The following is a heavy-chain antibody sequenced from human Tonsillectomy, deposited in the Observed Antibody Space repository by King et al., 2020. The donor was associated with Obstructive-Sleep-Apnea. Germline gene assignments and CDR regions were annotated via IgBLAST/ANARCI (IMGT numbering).Heavy chain of an antibody. CDR2: IYYSGTT. CDR3: ARAGEIPPFYYYAMDV. Sequence: VQLQESGPGLVKPSETLSLTCSVSGGSVTSGNYYWNWIRQPPGKGLEWTGYIYYSGTTNYNSSLKSRVTISKHTSKNQFSLRLSSMTAADTAVYFCARAGEIPPFYYYAMDVWGQGTTVTVSS. J-gene: IGHJ6*02. V-gene: IGHV4-61*01. D-gene: IGHD2-2*02. CDR1: GGSVTSGNYY.